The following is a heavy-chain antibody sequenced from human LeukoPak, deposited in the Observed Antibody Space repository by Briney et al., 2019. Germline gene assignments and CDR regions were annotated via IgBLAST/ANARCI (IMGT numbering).Heavy chain of an antibody. D-gene: IGHD2-21*02. V-gene: IGHV3-48*04. CDR3: ARNEGKNCGGDCYSYDDY. CDR1: GFTFSTYT. Sequence: PGGSLRLSCAASGFTFSTYTMNWVRQAPGKGLEWVSHISSSSSTIYYVDSVKGRFTNSRDNAKNSLYLQMNSLRAEDTAVYYCARNEGKNCGGDCYSYDDYWGQGTLVTVSS. CDR2: ISSSSSTI. J-gene: IGHJ4*02.